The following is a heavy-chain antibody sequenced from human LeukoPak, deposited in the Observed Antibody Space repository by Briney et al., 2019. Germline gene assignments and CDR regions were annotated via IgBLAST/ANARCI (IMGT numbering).Heavy chain of an antibody. D-gene: IGHD3-16*01. V-gene: IGHV4-59*01. Sequence: PSETLSLTCTVSGDSISGYYWAWIRQPPGKGLEWIAYIYYSGSTYYNPSLKSRVTISVDTSKNQFSLTLTSVTAADTAVYYCARYAYGGYYFDYWGQGTLVTVSS. CDR1: GDSISGYY. CDR3: ARYAYGGYYFDY. J-gene: IGHJ4*02. CDR2: IYYSGST.